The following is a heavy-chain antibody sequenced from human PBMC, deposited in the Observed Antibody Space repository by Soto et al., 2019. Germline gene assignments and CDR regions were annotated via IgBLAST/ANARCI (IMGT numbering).Heavy chain of an antibody. V-gene: IGHV1-69*13. D-gene: IGHD3-16*01. J-gene: IGHJ4*02. CDR2: IIPFFGTA. CDR3: ARTAPMDAGDKYYYDF. Sequence: GASVKVSCKTSGGTFSTFGISWVRQAPGQGLEWMGGIIPFFGTAEYSQKFEDRITITADESTNTVYMDLRSLTSEDTAIYYCARTAPMDAGDKYYYDFWGQGA. CDR1: GGTFSTFG.